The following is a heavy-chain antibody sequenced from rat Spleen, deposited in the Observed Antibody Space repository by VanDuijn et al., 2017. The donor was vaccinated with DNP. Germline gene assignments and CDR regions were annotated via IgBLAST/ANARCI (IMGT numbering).Heavy chain of an antibody. V-gene: IGHV5-20*01. CDR1: GFTFGDYY. Sequence: EVQVVQSGGGLVQPGRSLKLSCATSGFTFGDYYMSWVRQAPTMGLEWVASINSDGSRTYYRDSVKGRFTISRDNAESTLYLQMDSLRSEDTATYYCATSSYFGYDYGFAYWGQGTLVTVSS. J-gene: IGHJ3*01. CDR2: INSDGSRT. D-gene: IGHD1-7*01. CDR3: ATSSYFGYDYGFAY.